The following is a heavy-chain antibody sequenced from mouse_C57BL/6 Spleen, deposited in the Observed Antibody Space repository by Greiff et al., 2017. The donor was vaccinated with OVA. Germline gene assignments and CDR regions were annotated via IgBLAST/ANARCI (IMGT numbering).Heavy chain of an antibody. CDR3: ARVSDGYYSAWFAY. D-gene: IGHD2-3*01. V-gene: IGHV3-6*01. CDR2: ISYDGSN. CDR1: GYSITSGYY. J-gene: IGHJ3*01. Sequence: EVKLQESGPGLVKPSQSLSLTCSVTGYSITSGYYWNWIRQFPGNKLEWMGYISYDGSNNYNPSLKNRISITRDTSKNQFFLKLNSVTTEDTATYYCARVSDGYYSAWFAYWGQGTLVTVSA.